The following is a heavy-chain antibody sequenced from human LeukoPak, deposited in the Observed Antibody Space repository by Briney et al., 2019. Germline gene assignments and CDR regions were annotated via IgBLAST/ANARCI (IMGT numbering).Heavy chain of an antibody. CDR3: ARPWGDVSIATWFSP. CDR2: LSSSGGST. Sequence: GGSLRLSCVAFGFFFSNYDMNWVRQAPGKGLEWVSGLSSSGGSTFYADSVKGRFTISRDNSKNTLYLQMNSLRAEDTAVYYCARPWGDVSIATWFSPWGQGTLVTVSS. D-gene: IGHD3-16*01. V-gene: IGHV3-23*01. CDR1: GFFFSNYD. J-gene: IGHJ5*02.